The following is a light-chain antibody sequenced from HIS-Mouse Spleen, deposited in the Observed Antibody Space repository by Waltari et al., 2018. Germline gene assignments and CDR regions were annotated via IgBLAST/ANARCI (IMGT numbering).Light chain of an antibody. J-gene: IGLJ2*01. V-gene: IGLV3-19*01. CDR1: SLRSYY. CDR2: GKN. CDR3: NSRDSSGNHVV. Sequence: SSELTQDPAVSVALGQTVRITCQGDSLRSYYASWYPQKPGQAPVLVIYGKNNRPSGVPDRCSCSRSGNPASLTITGAQTEDEADYYWNSRDSSGNHVVFGGGTKLTVL.